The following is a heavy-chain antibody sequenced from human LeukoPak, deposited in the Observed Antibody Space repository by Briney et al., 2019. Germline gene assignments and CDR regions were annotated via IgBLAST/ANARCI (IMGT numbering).Heavy chain of an antibody. Sequence: ASVKVSCKASGYTFTSYDVNWVRQATGQGLEWMGWMNPISGDTGYALKFQGRVTMSRNTSISTAYMELGSLRSEDTAVYYCARVPRRGERFDPWGQGTLVTVSS. D-gene: IGHD3-10*01. J-gene: IGHJ5*02. CDR1: GYTFTSYD. CDR3: ARVPRRGERFDP. CDR2: MNPISGDT. V-gene: IGHV1-8*01.